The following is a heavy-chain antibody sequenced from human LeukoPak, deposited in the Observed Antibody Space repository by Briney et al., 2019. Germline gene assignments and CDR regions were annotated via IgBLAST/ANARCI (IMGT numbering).Heavy chain of an antibody. Sequence: GGSLRLSCAASGFTFSSYAMHWVRQAPGKGLGWVAAIWYDGSNQYYVDSVKGRFTISRDISKNTLFLQMNSLRAEDTAVYYCAREADCSGGDCYRGAFDIWGQGTMVTVSS. D-gene: IGHD2-15*01. CDR2: IWYDGSNQ. J-gene: IGHJ3*02. V-gene: IGHV3-33*01. CDR3: AREADCSGGDCYRGAFDI. CDR1: GFTFSSYA.